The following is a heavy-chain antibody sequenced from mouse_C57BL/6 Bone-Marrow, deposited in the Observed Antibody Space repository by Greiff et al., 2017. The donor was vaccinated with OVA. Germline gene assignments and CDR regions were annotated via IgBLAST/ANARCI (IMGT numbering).Heavy chain of an antibody. CDR1: EYEFPYHD. V-gene: IGHV5-2*01. J-gene: IGHJ3*01. CDR3: ASITTVVAAWFAY. Sequence: DVKLVESGGGLVQPGESLKLSCESNEYEFPYHDMSWVRKTPEKRLELVAAINSDGGSTYYPDTMERRFIISRDNTKKTLYLQMSSLRSEDTALYYCASITTVVAAWFAYWGQGTLGTVSA. CDR2: INSDGGST. D-gene: IGHD1-1*01.